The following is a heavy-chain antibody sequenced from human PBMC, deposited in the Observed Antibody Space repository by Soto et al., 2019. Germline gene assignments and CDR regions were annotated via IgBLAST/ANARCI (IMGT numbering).Heavy chain of an antibody. CDR3: AANRYFDWCPAPYCDVMDV. CDR2: IVVGSGNT. J-gene: IGHJ6*02. D-gene: IGHD3-9*01. Sequence: ASVKVSCKASGFTFTSSAVQWVRQARGQRLEWIGWIVVGSGNTNYAQKFQERVTITRDMSTSTAYMELSSLRSEDTAVYYCAANRYFDWCPAPYCDVMDVWGQGTTVTVSS. CDR1: GFTFTSSA. V-gene: IGHV1-58*01.